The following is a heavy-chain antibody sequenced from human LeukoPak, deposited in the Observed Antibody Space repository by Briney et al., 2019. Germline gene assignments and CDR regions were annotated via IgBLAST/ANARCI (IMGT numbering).Heavy chain of an antibody. V-gene: IGHV3-7*01. Sequence: GGSLRLSCAASGFTFSNHWMSWVRQAPGKGLEWVANIRQDGSEKYYVDSMRGRFTISRDNAKNSLYLQMSSLRAEDTAVYYCARSTAGLDYWGQGTLVTVSS. D-gene: IGHD1-1*01. J-gene: IGHJ4*02. CDR3: ARSTAGLDY. CDR1: GFTFSNHW. CDR2: IRQDGSEK.